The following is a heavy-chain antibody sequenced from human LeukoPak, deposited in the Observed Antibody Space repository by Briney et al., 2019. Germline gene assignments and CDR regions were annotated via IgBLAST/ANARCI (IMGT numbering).Heavy chain of an antibody. CDR1: GFTFDDYG. CDR3: ARGRSTFDY. D-gene: IGHD2-2*01. J-gene: IGHJ4*02. V-gene: IGHV3-20*04. Sequence: GGSPRPSCAVSGFTFDDYGMSWVRQAPGKGLEWVSGINWDGGSIGYADSVKGRFTISRDNVKNSLYLQMNSLRAEDTALYYCARGRSTFDYWGQGTLVTVSS. CDR2: INWDGGSI.